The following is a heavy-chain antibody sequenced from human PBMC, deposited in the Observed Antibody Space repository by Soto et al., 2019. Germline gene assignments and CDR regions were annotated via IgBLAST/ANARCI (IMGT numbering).Heavy chain of an antibody. CDR3: ATGFYDFWNGSAYYYMDV. CDR1: GYTLTELS. D-gene: IGHD3-3*01. J-gene: IGHJ6*03. Sequence: VASVKVSCKVSGYTLTELSVHWVRQAPGKGLEWMGGFDPEDGETIYAQKFQGGVTMTEDTSTDTAYMELSSLRSEDTAVYYCATGFYDFWNGSAYYYMDVWGKGTTVTVSS. V-gene: IGHV1-24*01. CDR2: FDPEDGET.